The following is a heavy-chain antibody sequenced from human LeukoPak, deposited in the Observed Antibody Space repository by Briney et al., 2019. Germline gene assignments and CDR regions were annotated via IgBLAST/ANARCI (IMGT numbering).Heavy chain of an antibody. Sequence: SVKVSCKASGGTFSSYAISWVRQAPGQGLEWMGGIIPIFGTANYAQKFQGRVTITADKSTSTAYMELSSLRSEDTAVYYCARVTEYYYYYMDVWGKGTTVTVSS. CDR1: GGTFSSYA. CDR3: ARVTEYYYYYMDV. CDR2: IIPIFGTA. V-gene: IGHV1-69*06. D-gene: IGHD1-14*01. J-gene: IGHJ6*03.